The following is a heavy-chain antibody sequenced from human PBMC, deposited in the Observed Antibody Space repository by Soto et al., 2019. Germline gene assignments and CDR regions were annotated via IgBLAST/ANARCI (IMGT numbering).Heavy chain of an antibody. CDR1: VYTFTSYG. D-gene: IGHD3-9*01. J-gene: IGHJ4*02. CDR3: DIYYDILTGYSTDY. CDR2: ISAYNGNT. Sequence: GASVKFSFRASVYTFTSYGISWLRHAPGQGLEWMGWISAYNGNTNYAQKLQGRVTMTTDTSTSTAYMELRSLRSDATAVYSSDIYYDILTGYSTDYWGQGTLVTVSS. V-gene: IGHV1-18*04.